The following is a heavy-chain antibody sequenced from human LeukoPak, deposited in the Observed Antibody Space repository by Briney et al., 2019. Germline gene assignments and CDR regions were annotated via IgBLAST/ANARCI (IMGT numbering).Heavy chain of an antibody. CDR2: TYYSVTT. J-gene: IGHJ4*02. D-gene: IGHD3-10*01. CDR3: ARHYGSGTYPLDY. CDR1: GGSISRFY. V-gene: IGHV4-59*08. Sequence: NTSETLSLTCTVSGGSISRFYWSWIRQPPGKGLEWIAYTYYSVTTNYNPSLKSRVTISVDTSKNQFPLRVSSVTDADTAVYYCARHYGSGTYPLDYWGQGTLVTVSS.